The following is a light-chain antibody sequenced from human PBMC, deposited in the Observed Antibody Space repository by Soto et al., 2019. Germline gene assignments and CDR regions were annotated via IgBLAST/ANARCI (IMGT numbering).Light chain of an antibody. V-gene: IGKV3-20*01. CDR1: QSLASSY. Sequence: EIVLTQSPGTLSLSPGERATLSCRASQSLASSYLAWFQQRPGQAPRPLIYGASSRVTGIPDRFSGSGSGTDFTLTISRLEPEDFAVYYCQHYGRSPYTFGQGTRLEIK. CDR2: GAS. CDR3: QHYGRSPYT. J-gene: IGKJ2*01.